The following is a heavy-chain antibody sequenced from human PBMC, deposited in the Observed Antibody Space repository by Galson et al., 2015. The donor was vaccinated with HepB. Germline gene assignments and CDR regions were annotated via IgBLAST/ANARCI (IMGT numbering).Heavy chain of an antibody. CDR3: ARDLGGGYSSGWYSPNWFDP. J-gene: IGHJ5*02. CDR2: ISSSSSYI. V-gene: IGHV3-21*01. Sequence: SLRLSCAASGFTFSSYSMNWVRQAPGKGLEWVSSISSSSSYIYYADSVKGRFTISRGNAKNSLYLQMNSLRAEDTAVYYCARDLGGGYSSGWYSPNWFDPWGQGTLVTVSS. D-gene: IGHD6-19*01. CDR1: GFTFSSYS.